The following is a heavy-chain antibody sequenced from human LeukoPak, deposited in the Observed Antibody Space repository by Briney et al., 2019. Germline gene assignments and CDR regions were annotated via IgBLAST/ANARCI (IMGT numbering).Heavy chain of an antibody. Sequence: PGGSLRLSWAASGFTFDPYAMSWVRQAPGKGLEWVSGISGSGGGTYYTDSVKGRFTISRDNSKKTLYLQMNSLRAEDTAVYYCAKDWRSARDSGSYFYFDFWGQGALVTVSS. CDR3: AKDWRSARDSGSYFYFDF. CDR1: GFTFDPYA. J-gene: IGHJ4*02. V-gene: IGHV3-23*01. CDR2: ISGSGGGT. D-gene: IGHD1-26*01.